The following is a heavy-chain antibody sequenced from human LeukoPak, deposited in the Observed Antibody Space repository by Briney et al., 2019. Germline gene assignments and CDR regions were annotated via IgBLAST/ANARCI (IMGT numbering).Heavy chain of an antibody. CDR1: GFTFSSYS. V-gene: IGHV3-48*01. Sequence: GALLLSCAASGFTFSSYSMNWVRQAPGKGLEWVSYISSSSSTIYYADSVKGRFTISRDNAKNSLYLQMNSLRAEDTAVYYCARGPSGYHNTGGQGTLVTVSS. J-gene: IGHJ4*02. CDR3: ARGPSGYHNT. CDR2: ISSSSSTI. D-gene: IGHD5-12*01.